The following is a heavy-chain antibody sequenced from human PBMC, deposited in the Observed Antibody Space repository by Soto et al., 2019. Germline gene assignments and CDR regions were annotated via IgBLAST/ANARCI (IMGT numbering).Heavy chain of an antibody. CDR3: ARVMYSSLVYFDY. CDR1: GGTFSSYA. V-gene: IGHV1-69*05. CDR2: IIPIFGTA. J-gene: IGHJ4*02. D-gene: IGHD6-19*01. Sequence: SVKVSCKASGGTFSSYAISWVRQAPGQGLEWMGGIIPIFGTANYAQKFQGRVNMTRDRPTSTMYMELSSLRSDDTAVYYCARVMYSSLVYFDYWSQGTLVTVSS.